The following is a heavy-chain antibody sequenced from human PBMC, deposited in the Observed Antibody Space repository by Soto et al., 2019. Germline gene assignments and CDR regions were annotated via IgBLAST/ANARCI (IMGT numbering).Heavy chain of an antibody. Sequence: KPSETLSLTCTVSGGSVSSGSYYRSWIRQPPGKGLEWIGYIYYSGITNYNPSPKSRVTISVYTSKKQFSLKLSSVTAADSALYYCARAVWLVSSYYGMDVWGQGTTVTVSS. D-gene: IGHD5-18*01. CDR3: ARAVWLVSSYYGMDV. J-gene: IGHJ6*02. CDR2: IYYSGIT. V-gene: IGHV4-61*01. CDR1: GGSVSSGSYY.